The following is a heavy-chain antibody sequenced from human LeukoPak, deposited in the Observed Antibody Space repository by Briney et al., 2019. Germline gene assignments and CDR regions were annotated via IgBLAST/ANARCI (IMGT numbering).Heavy chain of an antibody. V-gene: IGHV6-1*01. CDR1: GDSVSSNSVT. Sequence: SQTLSPTCAISGDSVSSNSVTWNWIRQSPSRGLEWLSRTYYRSTWYNDYAVSVRGRITVNPDTSKNQFSLHLNSVTPEDTAVYYCARRLTQYDCFDPWGQGILVTVSS. J-gene: IGHJ5*02. D-gene: IGHD2-2*01. CDR3: ARRLTQYDCFDP. CDR2: TYYRSTWYN.